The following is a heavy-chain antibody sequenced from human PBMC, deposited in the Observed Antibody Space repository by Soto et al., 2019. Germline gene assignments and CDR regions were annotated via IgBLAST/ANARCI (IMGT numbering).Heavy chain of an antibody. CDR2: ISSSSSYI. Sequence: EVQLVESGGGLVKPGGSLRLSCAASGFTFSSYSMNWVRQAPGKGLEWVSSISSSSSYIYYADSVKGRFTISRDNAKNSLYLQMNSLRAEDTAVYYCASHSTVYGSGSYNFDYWGQGTLVTVSS. V-gene: IGHV3-21*01. J-gene: IGHJ4*02. D-gene: IGHD3-10*01. CDR1: GFTFSSYS. CDR3: ASHSTVYGSGSYNFDY.